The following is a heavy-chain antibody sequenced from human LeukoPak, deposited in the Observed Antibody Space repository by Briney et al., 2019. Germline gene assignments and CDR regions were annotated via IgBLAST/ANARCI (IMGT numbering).Heavy chain of an antibody. CDR2: IYSGGST. CDR1: GFTVSSNY. V-gene: IGHV3-66*01. Sequence: GGSLRLSCAAFGFTVSSNYMTWVRQAPGRGLEWVSLIYSGGSTHYADSVKGRFTISRDNSKSTLYLQMNSLRGEDTAVYYCARGTRLDRAFDIWGQGTMVTVSS. CDR3: ARGTRLDRAFDI. J-gene: IGHJ3*02. D-gene: IGHD6-19*01.